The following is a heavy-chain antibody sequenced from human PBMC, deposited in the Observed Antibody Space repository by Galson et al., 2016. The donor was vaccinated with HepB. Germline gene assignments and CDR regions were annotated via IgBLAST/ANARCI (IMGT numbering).Heavy chain of an antibody. Sequence: SLRLSCAASGFTFSSYAMHWVRQAPGKGLEWVAVIWYDGSNKNYAASVEGRFTISRDNSKNTVHLQMNSLRAEDTAVYYCAREVGYSYVVTINWFDPWGQGTLVTVSS. V-gene: IGHV3-33*08. J-gene: IGHJ5*02. D-gene: IGHD5-18*01. CDR2: IWYDGSNK. CDR1: GFTFSSYA. CDR3: AREVGYSYVVTINWFDP.